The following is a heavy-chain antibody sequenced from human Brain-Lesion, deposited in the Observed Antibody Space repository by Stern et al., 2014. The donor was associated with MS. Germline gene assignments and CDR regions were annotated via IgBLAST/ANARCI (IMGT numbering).Heavy chain of an antibody. Sequence: VHLVESGPGLVKPSETLSLTCTVAGGSVSSTSYAWAWIRQPPGKGLEWIGTIYYSGNTYYSPSLKSRLTISLDTSKNQFSLQRRFVTAADTAVYYCAGEEDIRYCSGGSCTGNWFDPWGQGTLVTVSS. D-gene: IGHD2-15*01. V-gene: IGHV4-39*01. CDR1: GGSVSSTSYA. J-gene: IGHJ5*02. CDR3: AGEEDIRYCSGGSCTGNWFDP. CDR2: IYYSGNT.